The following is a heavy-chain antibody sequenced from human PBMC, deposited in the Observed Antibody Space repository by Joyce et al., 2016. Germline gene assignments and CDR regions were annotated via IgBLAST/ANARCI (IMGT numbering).Heavy chain of an antibody. J-gene: IGHJ1*01. CDR1: GFSLSTSGMG. V-gene: IGHV2-5*02. Sequence: QITLKESGPTLVKPTQTLTLTYTFSGFSLSTSGMGVGWIRQPPGKALEWLADIYWDDDKRYHPSLKNRLTITKDTSKNQVVLTMTNVDPVDTATYFCAHNLIAVSGVAEYYQHWGQGTLVTVSS. CDR2: IYWDDDK. CDR3: AHNLIAVSGVAEYYQH. D-gene: IGHD6-19*01.